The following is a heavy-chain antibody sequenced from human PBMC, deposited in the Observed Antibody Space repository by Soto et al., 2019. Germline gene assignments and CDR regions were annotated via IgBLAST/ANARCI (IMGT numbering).Heavy chain of an antibody. CDR2: ITKNGRNK. CDR1: GFTFSNYA. V-gene: IGHV3-30*03. D-gene: IGHD3-3*01. Sequence: QVQLVESGGGVVQPGGSLRLSCAASGFTFSNYAMHWVRQAPGKGLEWVADITKNGRNKDYADSVKGRLAISRDNSKNTLELQMNSLRVEDTAMYYCGRCNEDDCHAPFDYWGQGTLVTVSS. J-gene: IGHJ4*02. CDR3: GRCNEDDCHAPFDY.